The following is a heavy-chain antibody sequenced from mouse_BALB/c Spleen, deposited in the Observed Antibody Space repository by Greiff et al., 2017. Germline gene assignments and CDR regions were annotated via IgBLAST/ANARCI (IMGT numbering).Heavy chain of an antibody. CDR1: GFSLTSYG. J-gene: IGHJ4*01. CDR3: ARGYYYGSSPHAMDY. D-gene: IGHD1-1*01. Sequence: VKLMESGPGLVAPSQSLSITCTVSGFSLTSYGVHWVRQPPGKGLEWLGVIWAGGSTNYNSALMSRLSISKDNSKSQVFLKMNSLQTDDIAMYYCARGYYYGSSPHAMDYWGQGTSVTVSS. CDR2: IWAGGST. V-gene: IGHV2-9*02.